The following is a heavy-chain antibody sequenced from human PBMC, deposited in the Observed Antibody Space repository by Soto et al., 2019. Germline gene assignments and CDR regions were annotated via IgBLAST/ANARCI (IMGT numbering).Heavy chain of an antibody. V-gene: IGHV4-31*03. D-gene: IGHD6-6*01. CDR2: IYYSGST. J-gene: IGHJ4*02. CDR3: ARRGGFYSSSAGYYFDY. CDR1: CCSISSGGYY. Sequence: QVQLQESGPGLVKPSQTLSLTCTVSCCSISSGGYYWSWIRQHPGKGLEGIGYIYYSGSTYYNPSLKSRVPISVDTSKNPFSLKLSSVTAADTAVYYCARRGGFYSSSAGYYFDYWGQGTLVTVSS.